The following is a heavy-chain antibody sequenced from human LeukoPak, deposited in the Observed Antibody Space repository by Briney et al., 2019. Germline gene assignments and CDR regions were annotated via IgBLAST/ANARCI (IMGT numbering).Heavy chain of an antibody. Sequence: GGSLRLSCVASGFTYRSYWLSWVRQAPSQGLEWVANIKEDGSDKYYVDSVKGRFTISRDNADNSLYLQMNSLRAEDTAVYYCARVPRCNYWGQGTLVTVSS. J-gene: IGHJ4*02. V-gene: IGHV3-7*04. CDR1: GFTYRSYW. CDR3: ARVPRCNY. D-gene: IGHD2-8*01. CDR2: IKEDGSDK.